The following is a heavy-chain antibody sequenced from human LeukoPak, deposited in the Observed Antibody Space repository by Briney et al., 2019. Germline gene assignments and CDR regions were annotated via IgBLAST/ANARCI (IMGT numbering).Heavy chain of an antibody. Sequence: GGSLRLSCAASGFTFSSYAMHWVRQAPGKGLEWVAVISYDGSNKHYADSVKGRFTISRDNAKNSLYLQMNSLRVEDTAMYYCARDGDIPLDYWGQGTLVTVSS. CDR1: GFTFSSYA. CDR3: ARDGDIPLDY. CDR2: ISYDGSNK. D-gene: IGHD2-15*01. V-gene: IGHV3-30-3*01. J-gene: IGHJ4*02.